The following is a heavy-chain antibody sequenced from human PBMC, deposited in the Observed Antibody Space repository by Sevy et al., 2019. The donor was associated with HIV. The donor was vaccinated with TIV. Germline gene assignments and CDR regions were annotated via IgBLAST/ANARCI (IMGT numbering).Heavy chain of an antibody. Sequence: SETLSLTCTVSGDSVSSGSYYWGWIRQPPGKGLEWIGNIYYSGSTNFNPSPKSRATISIHTSKTHFSLRLTAVTAAETAVYYCAKSAPYFHGSGRTFDYWGQGILVTVSS. V-gene: IGHV4-61*03. J-gene: IGHJ4*02. CDR1: GDSVSSGSYY. D-gene: IGHD3-10*01. CDR2: IYYSGST. CDR3: AKSAPYFHGSGRTFDY.